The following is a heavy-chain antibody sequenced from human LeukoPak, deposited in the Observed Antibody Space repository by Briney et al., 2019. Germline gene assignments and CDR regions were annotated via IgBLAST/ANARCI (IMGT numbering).Heavy chain of an antibody. CDR1: GFTFDDYA. CDR2: ISWNSGSI. V-gene: IGHV3-9*01. CDR3: AKDIVAVVVATTAFDY. Sequence: GGPLRLSCAASGFTFDDYAMHWVRQAPGKGLEWVSTISWNSGSIGYADSVKGRFTISRDNAKNSLYLQMNSLRAEDTALYYCAKDIVAVVVATTAFDYWGQGTLVTVSS. J-gene: IGHJ4*02. D-gene: IGHD2-15*01.